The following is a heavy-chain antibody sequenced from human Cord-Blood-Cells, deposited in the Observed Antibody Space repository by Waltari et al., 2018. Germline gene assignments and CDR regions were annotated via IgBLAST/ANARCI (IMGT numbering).Heavy chain of an antibody. CDR1: GGSISSHS. J-gene: IGHJ4*02. CDR2: IYYSGST. Sequence: QVQLQESGPGLVKPSETLSLTCTVSGGSISSHSWSWIRQPPGKGLEWIGYIYYSGSTNYNPSLKSRVTISVDTSKNQFSLKLSSVTAADTAVYYCARERSSGSYYFDYWGQGTLVTVSS. CDR3: ARERSSGSYYFDY. D-gene: IGHD1-26*01. V-gene: IGHV4-59*11.